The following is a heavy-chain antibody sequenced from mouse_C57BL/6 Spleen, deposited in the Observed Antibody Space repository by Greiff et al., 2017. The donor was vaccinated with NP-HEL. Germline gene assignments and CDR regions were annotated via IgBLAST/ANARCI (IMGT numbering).Heavy chain of an antibody. CDR2: IDPANGNT. CDR1: GFNIKNTY. D-gene: IGHD2-2*01. CDR3: ARDYYGYDGWFAY. J-gene: IGHJ3*01. V-gene: IGHV14-3*01. Sequence: EVQLQQSVAELVRPGASVKLSCTASGFNIKNTYMHWVKQRPEQGLEWIGRIDPANGNTKYAPKFQGKATITADTSSNTAYLQISSLTSEDTATYDCARDYYGYDGWFAYWGQGTLVTVSA.